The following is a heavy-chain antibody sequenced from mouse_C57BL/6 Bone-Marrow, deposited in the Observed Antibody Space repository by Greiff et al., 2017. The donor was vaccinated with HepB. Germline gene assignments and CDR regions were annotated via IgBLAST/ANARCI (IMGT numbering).Heavy chain of an antibody. V-gene: IGHV5-6*01. CDR3: ARQGSYGYFDV. CDR2: ISSGGSYT. Sequence: EVQLVESGGDLVKPGGSLKLSCAASGFTFSSYGMSWVRQTPDKRLEWVATISSGGSYTYYPDSVKGRFTISRDNAKNTLYLQMSSLKSEDTAMYYCARQGSYGYFDVWGTGTTVTVSS. CDR1: GFTFSSYG. J-gene: IGHJ1*03. D-gene: IGHD1-1*01.